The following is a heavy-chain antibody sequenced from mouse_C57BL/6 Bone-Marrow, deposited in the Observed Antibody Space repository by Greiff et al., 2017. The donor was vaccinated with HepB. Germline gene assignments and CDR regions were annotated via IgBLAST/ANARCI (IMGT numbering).Heavy chain of an antibody. CDR3: TRSFYDGPYYLDY. Sequence: QVQLQQSGAELVRPGASVTLSCKASGYTFTDYEMHWVKQTPVHGLEWIGAIDPETGGTAYNQKFKGKAILTADKSSSTAYMELRSLTSEDSAVYYCTRSFYDGPYYLDYWGQGTTLTVSS. CDR2: IDPETGGT. J-gene: IGHJ2*01. CDR1: GYTFTDYE. D-gene: IGHD2-3*01. V-gene: IGHV1-15*01.